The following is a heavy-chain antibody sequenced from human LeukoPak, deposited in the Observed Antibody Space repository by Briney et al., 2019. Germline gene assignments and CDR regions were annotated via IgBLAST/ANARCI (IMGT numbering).Heavy chain of an antibody. CDR3: ARLVAGPPGNFDY. CDR2: ISSSSSYI. J-gene: IGHJ4*02. D-gene: IGHD6-19*01. CDR1: GFTFSSYS. Sequence: PGGSLRLSRAASGFTFSSYSMDWVRQAPGKGLEWVSSISSSSSYIYYADSVKGRFTISRDNARNSLYLQMNSLRAEDTAVYYCARLVAGPPGNFDYWGQGTLVTVSS. V-gene: IGHV3-21*01.